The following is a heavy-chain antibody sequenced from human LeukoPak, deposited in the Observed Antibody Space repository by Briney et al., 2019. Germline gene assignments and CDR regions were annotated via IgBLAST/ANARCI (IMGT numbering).Heavy chain of an antibody. CDR3: AREEGFKELWFGELVY. V-gene: IGHV3-30-3*01. D-gene: IGHD3-10*01. CDR1: GFTFSSYA. CDR2: ISYDGSNK. Sequence: PGGSLRLSCAASGFTFSSYAMHWVRQAPGKGLEWVAVISYDGSNKYYADSAKGRFTISRDNSKNTLYLQMNSLRAEDTAVYYCAREEGFKELWFGELVYWGQGTLVTVSS. J-gene: IGHJ4*02.